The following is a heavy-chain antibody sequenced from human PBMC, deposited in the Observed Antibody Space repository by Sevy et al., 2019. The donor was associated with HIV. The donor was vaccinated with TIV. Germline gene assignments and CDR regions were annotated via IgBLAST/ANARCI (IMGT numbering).Heavy chain of an antibody. V-gene: IGHV3-30*02. CDR1: RFSFNGYG. CDR2: IRYDGSNK. D-gene: IGHD2-8*02. CDR3: AGGTPAFCTGGVCFNWFDP. J-gene: IGHJ5*02. Sequence: GGSLRLSCAASRFSFNGYGMHWVRQAPGKGLEWVAFIRYDGSNKYYADSVKGRFTISRDDSKNTLYLQMNSLRAEDTALYSCAGGTPAFCTGGVCFNWFDPWGQGTLVTVSS.